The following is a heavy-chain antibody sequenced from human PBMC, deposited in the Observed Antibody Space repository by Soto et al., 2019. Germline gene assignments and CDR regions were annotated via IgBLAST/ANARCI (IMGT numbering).Heavy chain of an antibody. CDR2: TSSDGSNK. Sequence: QVQLVESGGGVVQPGRSLRLSCAAAGFTFSSYPLFWVREAPGKGLEWLASTSSDGSNKYYADSGKGRFTISKDNSQNTLYLQLNSLRPEDTAVYYCATLGNGANSGGWGQGTLVTVPS. J-gene: IGHJ4*02. V-gene: IGHV3-30*04. D-gene: IGHD4-17*01. CDR1: GFTFSSYP. CDR3: ATLGNGANSGG.